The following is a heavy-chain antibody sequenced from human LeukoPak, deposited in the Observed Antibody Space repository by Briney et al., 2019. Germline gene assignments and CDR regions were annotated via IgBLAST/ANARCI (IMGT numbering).Heavy chain of an antibody. CDR1: GGSFSGYY. D-gene: IGHD3-16*02. V-gene: IGHV4-34*01. Sequence: SETLSLTCAVYGGSFSGYYWSWIRQPPGKGLEWIGEINHSGSTNYNPSLKSRVTISVDTSKNQFSLKLSSVTAADTAVYYCARDGGHDYVWGSYRPGGWFDPWGQGTLVTVSS. CDR2: INHSGST. J-gene: IGHJ5*02. CDR3: ARDGGHDYVWGSYRPGGWFDP.